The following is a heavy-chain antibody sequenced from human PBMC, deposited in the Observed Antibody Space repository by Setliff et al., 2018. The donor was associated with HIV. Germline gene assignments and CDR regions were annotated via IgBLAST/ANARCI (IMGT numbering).Heavy chain of an antibody. CDR3: ARSSPRCSGSYFDY. Sequence: SETLSLTCTVSGDSITSGCYFWSWIRQHPGKGLEWIGHIYYSGSTYYNPSLKSRVTISVDMSKKEFSLKLTSVTAADTAVYYCARSSPRCSGSYFDYWGQGTLVTVSS. J-gene: IGHJ4*02. CDR1: GDSITSGCYF. V-gene: IGHV4-31*03. D-gene: IGHD1-26*01. CDR2: IYYSGST.